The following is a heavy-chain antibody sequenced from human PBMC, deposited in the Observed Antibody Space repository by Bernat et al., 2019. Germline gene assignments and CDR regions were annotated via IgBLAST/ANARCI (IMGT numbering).Heavy chain of an antibody. CDR3: ARVTVLSGNYYLDF. CDR2: IRNKANNYTT. D-gene: IGHD4-11*01. V-gene: IGHV3-72*01. Sequence: EVQLVESGGGLVQPGGSLRLSCAASGVTFSDHYMDGVRQAPGKGLDWVGRIRNKANNYTTKYAASVKGRFTISRDDSRNSLCLHMHSLKTEDTAVYFCARVTVLSGNYYLDFWGQGTLVTVSS. CDR1: GVTFSDHY. J-gene: IGHJ4*02.